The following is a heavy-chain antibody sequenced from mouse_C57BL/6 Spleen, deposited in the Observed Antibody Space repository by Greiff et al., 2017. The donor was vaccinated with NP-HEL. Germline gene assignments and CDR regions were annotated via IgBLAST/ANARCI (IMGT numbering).Heavy chain of an antibody. J-gene: IGHJ2*01. CDR3: ARRGGYYGYAFDY. D-gene: IGHD2-2*01. CDR1: GYAFSSYW. Sequence: QVQLQQSGAELVKPGASVKISCKASGYAFSSYWMNWVKQRPGKGLEWIGQIYPGDGDTNYNGKFKGKATLTADKSSSTAYMQLSSLTSEDSAVYFCARRGGYYGYAFDYWGQGTTLTVSS. V-gene: IGHV1-80*01. CDR2: IYPGDGDT.